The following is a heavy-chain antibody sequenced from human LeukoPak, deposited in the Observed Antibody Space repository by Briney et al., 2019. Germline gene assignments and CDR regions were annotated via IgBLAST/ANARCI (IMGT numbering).Heavy chain of an antibody. CDR2: ISSSPSTI. D-gene: IGHD3-22*01. V-gene: IGHV3-48*04. CDR3: ARDKGSGYYPGRMDL. Sequence: GGSLRLSCAASGFTFSSYSMGWVRQAPGKGLEWVSYISSSPSTIYYADSVKGRFTISRDNAKNSLYLQMNSLRAEDTAVYYCARDKGSGYYPGRMDLWGKGTTVTVSS. CDR1: GFTFSSYS. J-gene: IGHJ6*03.